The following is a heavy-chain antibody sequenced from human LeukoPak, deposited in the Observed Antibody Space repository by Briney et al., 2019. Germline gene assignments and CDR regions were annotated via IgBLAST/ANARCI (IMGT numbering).Heavy chain of an antibody. CDR1: GGSISSSSYS. J-gene: IGHJ4*02. CDR2: IYYSGST. V-gene: IGHV4-39*01. CDR3: ARSPVNYDVGGSYFDY. D-gene: IGHD1-26*01. Sequence: PSETLSLTCTVSGGSISSSSYSWGWIRQPPGKGLEWIGSIYYSGSTYYNPSLKSRVTISVDTSKNQFSLKLSSVTAADTAVYYCARSPVNYDVGGSYFDYWGQGTLVTVSS.